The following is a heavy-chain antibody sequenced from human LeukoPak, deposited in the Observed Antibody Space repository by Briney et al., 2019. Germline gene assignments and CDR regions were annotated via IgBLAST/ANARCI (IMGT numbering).Heavy chain of an antibody. Sequence: GWALRLSCEASGFTFSRISMNWVGQAAGKGLEWVSSISPAGGNKDGGDSVNGRFTTSRDNVKSSLYLQMISLRAEDTALDYCTRDLPVPSLVRGIIIFGLIDYWGQGTLVTVSS. J-gene: IGHJ4*02. CDR2: ISPAGGNK. CDR1: GFTFSRIS. D-gene: IGHD3-10*01. V-gene: IGHV3-21*06. CDR3: TRDLPVPSLVRGIIIFGLIDY.